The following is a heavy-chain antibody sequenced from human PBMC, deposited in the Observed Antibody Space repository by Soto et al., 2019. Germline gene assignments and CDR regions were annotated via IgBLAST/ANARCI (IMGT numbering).Heavy chain of an antibody. CDR3: ARGRLELRFLEWLLWTFDY. CDR2: INHSGST. D-gene: IGHD3-3*01. CDR1: GGSFSGYY. V-gene: IGHV4-34*01. Sequence: PSETLSLTCAVYGGSFSGYYWSWIRQPPGKGLEWIGEINHSGSTNYNPSLKSRVTISVDTSKNQFSLKLSSVTAADTAVYYCARGRLELRFLEWLLWTFDYWGQGTLVTVSS. J-gene: IGHJ4*02.